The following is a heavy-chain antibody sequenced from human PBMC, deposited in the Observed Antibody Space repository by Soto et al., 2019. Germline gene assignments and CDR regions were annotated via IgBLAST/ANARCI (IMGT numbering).Heavy chain of an antibody. CDR3: ARDRTTVVTPEAIYYYYGMDV. Sequence: PSETLSLTCTVSGGSISSYYWSWIRQPPGKGLEWIGYIYYSGSTNYNPSLKSRVTISVDTSKNQFSLKLSSVTAADTAVYYCARDRTTVVTPEAIYYYYGMDVWGQGTTVTVSS. D-gene: IGHD4-17*01. J-gene: IGHJ6*02. CDR1: GGSISSYY. V-gene: IGHV4-59*01. CDR2: IYYSGST.